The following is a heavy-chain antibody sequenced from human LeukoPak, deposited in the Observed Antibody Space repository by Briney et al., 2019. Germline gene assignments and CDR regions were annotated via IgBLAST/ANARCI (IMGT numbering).Heavy chain of an antibody. J-gene: IGHJ3*02. CDR2: ISSSGSTI. CDR1: GFTFSDYY. CDR3: ARFMITFGGEKDAFDI. V-gene: IGHV3-11*01. D-gene: IGHD3-16*01. Sequence: GGSLRLSCAASGFTFSDYYMSWIRQAPGKGLEWVSYISSSGSTIYYADSVKGRFTISRDNAKNSLYLQMNSLRAEDTAVYYCARFMITFGGEKDAFDIWGQGTMVTVSS.